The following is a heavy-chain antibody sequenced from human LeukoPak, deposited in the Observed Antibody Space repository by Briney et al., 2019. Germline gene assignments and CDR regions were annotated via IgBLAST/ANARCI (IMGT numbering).Heavy chain of an antibody. D-gene: IGHD2-21*02. Sequence: EKYHVDSVKGRFTIFRDNARNLLYLQMSSLRADDTAVYYCSRGDDFSGDSWCQGTLVTVSS. J-gene: IGHJ5*01. V-gene: IGHV3-7*04. CDR3: SRGDDFSGDS. CDR2: EK.